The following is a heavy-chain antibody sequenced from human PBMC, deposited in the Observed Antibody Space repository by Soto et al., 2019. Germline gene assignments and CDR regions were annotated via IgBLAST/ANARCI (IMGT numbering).Heavy chain of an antibody. CDR1: GGPISSGGDS. CDR3: AAGGGLPRYY. D-gene: IGHD5-12*01. J-gene: IGHJ4*01. V-gene: IGHV4-30-2*01. Sequence: QLQLQESGSGLVKPSQTLSLTCAVSGGPISSGGDSWSWIRQPPGKGLEWIGYTYHSGSTYYNPSLKSRVTISVDRSKNQFSLKLSSVTAADTAVYYCAAGGGLPRYYWGQGTLVTVSS. CDR2: TYHSGST.